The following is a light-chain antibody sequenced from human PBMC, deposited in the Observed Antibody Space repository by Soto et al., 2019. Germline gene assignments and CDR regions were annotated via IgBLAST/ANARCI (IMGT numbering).Light chain of an antibody. Sequence: DIQMTQSPSSLSAAVGDRVTITCRASHDISTYLCWYQQRPGKAPKLLMYSASILQSGVPPRFSGSGSGTDFTLTISSLQPDDIATYYWHQSFNTLTFGGGTKVKIK. V-gene: IGKV1-39*01. CDR2: SAS. CDR1: HDISTY. J-gene: IGKJ4*01. CDR3: HQSFNTLT.